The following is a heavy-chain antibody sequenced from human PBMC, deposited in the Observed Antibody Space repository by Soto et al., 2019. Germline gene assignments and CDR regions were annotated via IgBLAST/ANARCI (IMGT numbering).Heavy chain of an antibody. D-gene: IGHD2-8*02. Sequence: SVKVSCKASGFTFSNSAMQWVRQARGQRLEWIGWIVVGSGNTDYAQKFQERVTMTRDMSTSTGYMELSSLRSEDTAVYYCAANVLGATVALDYWGQGTVVTVSS. CDR2: IVVGSGNT. CDR1: GFTFSNSA. V-gene: IGHV1-58*02. J-gene: IGHJ4*02. CDR3: AANVLGATVALDY.